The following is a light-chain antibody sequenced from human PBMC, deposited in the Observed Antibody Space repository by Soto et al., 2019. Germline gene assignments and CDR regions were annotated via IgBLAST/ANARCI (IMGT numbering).Light chain of an antibody. CDR1: SSDVGTYDY. Sequence: QSVLTQPASVSGSPGQSITISCTGTSSDVGTYDYVSWYQQVPGKAPKLIIYEVSYRPSGISHRFSGSKSGNTASLTISGLQAEDEADYHCSSYTSRHTYVFGTGTKVTVL. CDR2: EVS. J-gene: IGLJ1*01. V-gene: IGLV2-14*01. CDR3: SSYTSRHTYV.